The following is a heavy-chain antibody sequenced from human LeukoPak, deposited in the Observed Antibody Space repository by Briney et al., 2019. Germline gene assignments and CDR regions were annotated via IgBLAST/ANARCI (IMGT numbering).Heavy chain of an antibody. CDR1: GFAFSSYA. Sequence: GGSLRLSCAASGFAFSSYAMSWVRQAPGKGLEWVSAISGSGGSTYYADSVKGRFTISRDNAKNSLYLQMNSLRAEDTAVYYCARDYPDYYDSSGAIDYWGQGTLVTVSS. CDR3: ARDYPDYYDSSGAIDY. V-gene: IGHV3-23*01. CDR2: ISGSGGST. D-gene: IGHD3-22*01. J-gene: IGHJ4*02.